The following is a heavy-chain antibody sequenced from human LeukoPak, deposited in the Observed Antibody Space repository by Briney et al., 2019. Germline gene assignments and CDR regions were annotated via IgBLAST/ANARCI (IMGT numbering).Heavy chain of an antibody. Sequence: GGSLRLSCTASGFTFGDYAMSWVRQAPGKGLEWVGFIRSKAYGGTTEYAASVKGRFTISRDDSKSIAYLQMNSLKTEDTAVYYCTRAYDSSGYYYGNRLYYFDYWGQGTLVTVSS. CDR2: IRSKAYGGTT. CDR3: TRAYDSSGYYYGNRLYYFDY. CDR1: GFTFGDYA. D-gene: IGHD3-22*01. V-gene: IGHV3-49*04. J-gene: IGHJ4*02.